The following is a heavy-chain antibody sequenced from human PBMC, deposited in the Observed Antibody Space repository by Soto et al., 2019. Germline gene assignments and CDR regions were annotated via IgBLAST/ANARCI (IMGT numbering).Heavy chain of an antibody. CDR2: IYYSGST. V-gene: IGHV4-59*01. D-gene: IGHD1-7*01. CDR1: GGSISSYY. Sequence: QVQLQESGPGLVKPSETLSLTCTVSGGSISSYYWSWIRQPPGKGLEWIGYIYYSGSTNYNPSLKSRFTISVDTSKNQFSLKLSSVTAADTAVYYCATVAPGTTCSHWFDPWGQGTLVTVSS. CDR3: ATVAPGTTCSHWFDP. J-gene: IGHJ5*02.